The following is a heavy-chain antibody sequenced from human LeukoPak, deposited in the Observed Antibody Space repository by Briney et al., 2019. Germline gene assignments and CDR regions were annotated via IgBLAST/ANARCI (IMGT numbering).Heavy chain of an antibody. V-gene: IGHV3-30-3*01. CDR3: ARDRGGSGFYYFDY. Sequence: GGSLRLSCAASGFTFSIYAVHWVRQAPGKGLEWVAGISYNGSNEYYSDSVKGRFTITRDNSKNTVFLQMDSLRAEDTGVYHCARDRGGSGFYYFDYWGQGTLVTVSS. J-gene: IGHJ4*02. D-gene: IGHD2-15*01. CDR2: ISYNGSNE. CDR1: GFTFSIYA.